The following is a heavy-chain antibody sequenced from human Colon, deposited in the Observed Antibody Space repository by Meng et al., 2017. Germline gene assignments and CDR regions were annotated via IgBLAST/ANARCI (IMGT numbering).Heavy chain of an antibody. J-gene: IGHJ4*02. D-gene: IGHD1-26*01. CDR3: ARSPYSGSALPFFDY. CDR1: GDYFNSTDYY. CDR2: IYYSGST. V-gene: IGHV4-30-4*01. Sequence: QGQLQESGPGLVKPSQPLSLTCTVSGDYFNSTDYYWSWIRQPPEKGLEWIGYIYYSGSTYYNPSLKSRVSISGDTSNKQFSLKLTSVTAADTAVYYCARSPYSGSALPFFDYWGQGSLVTVSS.